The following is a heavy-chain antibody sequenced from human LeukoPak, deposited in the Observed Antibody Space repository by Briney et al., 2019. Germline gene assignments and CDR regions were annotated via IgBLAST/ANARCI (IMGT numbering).Heavy chain of an antibody. CDR1: GFTFSSYW. Sequence: GGSLRLSCAASGFTFSSYWMSWVRQAPGKGLEWVASIKQDGSEKYYVDSVKGRFTISRDNAKNSLYLQMNSLRAEDTAVYYCARGRNYDILTGYYEGYYYMDVWGKGTTVTTSS. CDR3: ARGRNYDILTGYYEGYYYMDV. J-gene: IGHJ6*03. V-gene: IGHV3-7*04. CDR2: IKQDGSEK. D-gene: IGHD3-9*01.